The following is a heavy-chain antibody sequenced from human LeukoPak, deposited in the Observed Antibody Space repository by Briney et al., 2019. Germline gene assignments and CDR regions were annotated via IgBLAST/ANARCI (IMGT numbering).Heavy chain of an antibody. CDR2: IYYSGST. CDR3: ARHLNNCGDDCYIFDY. J-gene: IGHJ4*02. D-gene: IGHD2-21*01. V-gene: IGHV4-59*08. Sequence: ASETLSLTCTVSGGSIFSYYWSWIRQPPAKGLEWMGYIYYSGSTNYNPSLKSRVTISVDTSKNQFSLRVSSVTAADTAVYYCARHLNNCGDDCYIFDYWGQGTLVTVSS. CDR1: GGSIFSYY.